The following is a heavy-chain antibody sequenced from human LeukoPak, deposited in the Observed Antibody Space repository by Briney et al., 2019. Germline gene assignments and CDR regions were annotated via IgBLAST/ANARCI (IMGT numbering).Heavy chain of an antibody. CDR3: AVDGYCSGGSCYTNWFDP. CDR1: GFTFSSYS. J-gene: IGHJ5*02. CDR2: ISSSGTTM. V-gene: IGHV3-48*02. D-gene: IGHD2-15*01. Sequence: PGGSLRLSCAASGFTFSSYSMNWVRQAPGKGLDWVSYISSSGTTMYYADSVKGRFTISRANAKNSLYLQMNSLRDEDTAVYYCAVDGYCSGGSCYTNWFDPWGQGTLVTVSS.